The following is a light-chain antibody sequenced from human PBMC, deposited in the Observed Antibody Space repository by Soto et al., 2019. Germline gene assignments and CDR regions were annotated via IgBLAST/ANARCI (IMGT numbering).Light chain of an antibody. J-gene: IGKJ1*01. CDR2: VAS. CDR1: PSVCSSC. Sequence: EPVLTQSPGTLSLSPGERVTLSCRASPSVCSSCLAWYQQKPGQSPRLLIYVASSSATGIPDRFGGSGSGTDFTLTISRLEPEDFAVYYCQHDCTTPWTFGQGTQVGIK. V-gene: IGKV3-20*01. CDR3: QHDCTTPWT.